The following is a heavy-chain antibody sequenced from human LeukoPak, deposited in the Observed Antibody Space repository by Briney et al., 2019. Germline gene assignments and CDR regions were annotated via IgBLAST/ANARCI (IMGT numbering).Heavy chain of an antibody. CDR3: ARGQGSHGQQLGDY. D-gene: IGHD6-13*01. J-gene: IGHJ4*02. V-gene: IGHV1-8*01. CDR2: MNPNGGNT. Sequence: VASVKVSCKASGYTFNSYDINWVRQATGQGLEWMGWMNPNGGNTGYAQKFQGRVTMTRNASISTAHMVLSSLRSEDTAVYYCARGQGSHGQQLGDYWGQGTLVTVSS. CDR1: GYTFNSYD.